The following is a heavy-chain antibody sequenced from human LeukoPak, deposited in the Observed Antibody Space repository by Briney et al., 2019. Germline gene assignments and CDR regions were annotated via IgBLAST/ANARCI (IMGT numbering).Heavy chain of an antibody. CDR2: ISYDGSNK. CDR1: GFTFSSYA. D-gene: IGHD6-19*01. V-gene: IGHV3-30-3*01. Sequence: GGSLRLSCAAPGFTFSSYAMHWVRQAPGKGLEWVAVISYDGSNKYYADSVKGRFTISRDNSKNTLYLQMNSLRAEDTAVYYCARDLSSVAPYYFDYWGQGTLVTVSS. J-gene: IGHJ4*02. CDR3: ARDLSSVAPYYFDY.